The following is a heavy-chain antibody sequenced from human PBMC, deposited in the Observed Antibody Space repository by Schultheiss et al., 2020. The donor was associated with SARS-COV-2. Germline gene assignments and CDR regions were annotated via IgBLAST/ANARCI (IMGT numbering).Heavy chain of an antibody. CDR1: GGSISSYY. CDR2: IYYSGST. CDR3: ARGGYRYYFDY. J-gene: IGHJ4*02. Sequence: SETLSLTCAVYGGSISSYYWSWIRQPPGKGLEWIGYIYYSGSTNYNPSLKSRVTISVDTSKNQFSLKLSSVTAADTAVYYCARGGYRYYFDYWGQGTLVTVSS. V-gene: IGHV4-59*12. D-gene: IGHD6-13*01.